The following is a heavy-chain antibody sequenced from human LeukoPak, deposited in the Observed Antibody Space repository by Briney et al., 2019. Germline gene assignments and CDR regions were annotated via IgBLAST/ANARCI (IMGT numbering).Heavy chain of an antibody. Sequence: LETLSLTCAVYGGSFSGYYWSWIRQPPGKGLEWIGEINHSGSTNYNPSLKSRVTISVDTSKNQFSLKLTSVTAADMAVYYCARGGGWLDYWGQGALVTVSS. CDR2: INHSGST. CDR1: GGSFSGYY. J-gene: IGHJ4*02. CDR3: ARGGGWLDY. D-gene: IGHD5-18*01. V-gene: IGHV4-34*01.